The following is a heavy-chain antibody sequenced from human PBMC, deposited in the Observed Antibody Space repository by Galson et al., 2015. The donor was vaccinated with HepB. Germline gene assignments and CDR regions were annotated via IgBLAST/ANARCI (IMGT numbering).Heavy chain of an antibody. CDR3: ARGDYGGNLDY. V-gene: IGHV1-46*01. CDR2: INPSGGST. D-gene: IGHD4-23*01. J-gene: IGHJ4*02. Sequence: SFKVSCTASGYTFTNYYLHWVRQAPGQGLEWMGLINPSGGSTNSAQKFQGRVTVTRDTSTNTVYMELSSLRSEDTAVYYCARGDYGGNLDYWGQGTLVTVSS. CDR1: GYTFTNYY.